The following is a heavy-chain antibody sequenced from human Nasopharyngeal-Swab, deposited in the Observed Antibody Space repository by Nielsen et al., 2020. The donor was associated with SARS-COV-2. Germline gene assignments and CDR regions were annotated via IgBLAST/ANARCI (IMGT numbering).Heavy chain of an antibody. V-gene: IGHV3-30*18. CDR1: GFTFSSYG. CDR3: AKDLAEPYYDFWSGYLGFPRWFDP. CDR2: ISYDGSNK. J-gene: IGHJ5*02. Sequence: GESLKISYAASGFTFSSYGMHWVRQAPGKGLEWVAVISYDGSNKYYADSVKGRFTTSRDNSKNTLYLQMNSLRAEDTAVYYCAKDLAEPYYDFWSGYLGFPRWFDPWGQGTLVTVSS. D-gene: IGHD3-3*01.